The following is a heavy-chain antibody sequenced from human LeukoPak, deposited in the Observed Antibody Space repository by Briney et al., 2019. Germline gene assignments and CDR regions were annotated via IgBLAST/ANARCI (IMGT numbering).Heavy chain of an antibody. V-gene: IGHV4-31*03. Sequence: SQTLSLTCTVSGDSISSGGYYWSWIRQHPGKGLEWIGYIYYSGSTYYNPSLKSRVTISVDTSKNQFSLKLSSVTAADTAVYYCARDTYYYDSSGYYSYFDYWGQGTLVTVSS. CDR1: GDSISSGGYY. CDR3: ARDTYYYDSSGYYSYFDY. J-gene: IGHJ4*02. CDR2: IYYSGST. D-gene: IGHD3-22*01.